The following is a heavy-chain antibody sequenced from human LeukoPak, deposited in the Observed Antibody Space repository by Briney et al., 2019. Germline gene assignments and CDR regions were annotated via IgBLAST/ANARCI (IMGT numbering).Heavy chain of an antibody. Sequence: ASVKVSCKASGYTFTSYDLNWVRQATGQGLEWMGWMNPNSGYTGYAQKFQGRVTITRNTSISTAYMELSSLTFEDTAVYYCARGVRYDFWSAQESNAFTIWGQGTLVTVSS. V-gene: IGHV1-8*03. CDR1: GYTFTSYD. CDR2: MNPNSGYT. D-gene: IGHD3-3*01. CDR3: ARGVRYDFWSAQESNAFTI. J-gene: IGHJ3*02.